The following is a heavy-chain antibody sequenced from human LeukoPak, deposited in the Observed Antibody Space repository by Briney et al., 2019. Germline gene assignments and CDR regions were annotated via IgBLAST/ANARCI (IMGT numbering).Heavy chain of an antibody. J-gene: IGHJ4*02. D-gene: IGHD1-1*01. V-gene: IGHV4-38-2*02. CDR1: GYSTSSDYY. CDR3: TRDLAGTTVED. CDR2: VYHSGTT. Sequence: SETLSLTCTVSGYSTSSDYYWGWIRQTPGKGLEWIGSVYHSGTTYHNPSLKSRVTMSVDTSKNQFSLTLTSVTAADTALYYCTRDLAGTTVEDWGQGTLVTVSS.